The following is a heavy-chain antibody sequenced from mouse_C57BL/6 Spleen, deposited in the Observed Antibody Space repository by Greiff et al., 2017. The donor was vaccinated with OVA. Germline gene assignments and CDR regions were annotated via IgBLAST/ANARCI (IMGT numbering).Heavy chain of an antibody. Sequence: VKLQQPGAELVRPGSSVKLSCKASGYTFTSYWMHWVKQRPIQGLEWIGNIDPSDSETHYNQKFKDKATLTVDKSSSTAYMQLSSLTSEDSAVYYCASGYYEGYWGQGTTLTVSS. D-gene: IGHD2-4*01. CDR2: IDPSDSET. J-gene: IGHJ2*01. CDR3: ASGYYEGY. V-gene: IGHV1-52*01. CDR1: GYTFTSYW.